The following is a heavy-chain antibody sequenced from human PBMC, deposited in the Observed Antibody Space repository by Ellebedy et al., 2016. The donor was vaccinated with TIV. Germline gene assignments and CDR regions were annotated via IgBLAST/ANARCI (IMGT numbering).Heavy chain of an antibody. J-gene: IGHJ4*02. V-gene: IGHV3-7*03. CDR2: IEPDGSGK. D-gene: IGHD3-22*01. Sequence: GESLKISXVASGFTFSSHWMSWVRQAPGKGLEWVANIEPDGSGKYYVDSVKGRFTISRDNGKNSLFLQMNSLRADDTALYYCARAIDSAGYSSFDSWGQGTLVTVSS. CDR3: ARAIDSAGYSSFDS. CDR1: GFTFSSHW.